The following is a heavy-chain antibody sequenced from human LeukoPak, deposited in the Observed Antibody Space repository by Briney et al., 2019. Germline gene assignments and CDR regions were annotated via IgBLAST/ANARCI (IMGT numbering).Heavy chain of an antibody. V-gene: IGHV3-66*01. J-gene: IGHJ4*02. Sequence: WGSLRLSCAALGFTFSSYSMTWVRQAPGKGLEWVSLIYSGGSTYYADSVKGRFTISRDNSKNTLYLQMNSLRAEDTAVYHCARGPSGYHNTGGQGTLVTVSS. CDR1: GFTFSSYS. CDR3: ARGPSGYHNT. D-gene: IGHD5-12*01. CDR2: IYSGGST.